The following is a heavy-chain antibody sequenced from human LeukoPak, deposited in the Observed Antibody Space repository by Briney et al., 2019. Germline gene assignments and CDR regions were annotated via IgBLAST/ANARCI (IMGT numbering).Heavy chain of an antibody. D-gene: IGHD5-12*01. V-gene: IGHV4-39*01. CDR2: IYYSGST. CDR3: ARQIYSGYDIPYYYMDV. CDR1: GGSISSYY. Sequence: SETLSLTCTVSGGSISSYYWGWIRQPPGKGLEWIGSIYYSGSTYYNPSLKSRVTISVDTSKNQFSLKLSSVTAADTAVYYCARQIYSGYDIPYYYMDVWGKGTTVTISS. J-gene: IGHJ6*03.